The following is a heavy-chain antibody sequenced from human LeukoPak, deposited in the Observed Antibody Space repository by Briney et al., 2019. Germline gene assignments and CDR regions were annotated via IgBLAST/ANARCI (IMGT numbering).Heavy chain of an antibody. CDR1: GYTFTSYD. J-gene: IGHJ4*02. CDR2: MNPNSGNT. V-gene: IGHV1-8*01. Sequence: ASVKVSCKASGYTFTSYDINWVRQATGRGLEWMGWMNPNSGNTGYAQKFQGRVTMTRNTSISTAYMELSSLRSEDTAVDYCARDLVITGFDYWGQGTLVTVSS. CDR3: ARDLVITGFDY. D-gene: IGHD3-22*01.